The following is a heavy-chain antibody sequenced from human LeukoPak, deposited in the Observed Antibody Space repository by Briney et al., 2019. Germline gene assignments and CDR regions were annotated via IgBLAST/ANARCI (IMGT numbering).Heavy chain of an antibody. J-gene: IGHJ4*02. D-gene: IGHD2-8*01. CDR3: ARVYLERLTAGYFDH. Sequence: GGSLRLSCAASGFTFSSYAMSWVRQAPGKGLEWVSAISGSGGSTYYADSVKGRFTISRDNSKNTLYLQMNSLRDDDSAAYFCARVYLERLTAGYFDHWGQGTQVTVSP. CDR1: GFTFSSYA. V-gene: IGHV3-23*01. CDR2: ISGSGGST.